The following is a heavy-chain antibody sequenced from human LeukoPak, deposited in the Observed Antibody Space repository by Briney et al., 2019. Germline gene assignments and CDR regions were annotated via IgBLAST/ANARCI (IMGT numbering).Heavy chain of an antibody. D-gene: IGHD2-2*01. CDR3: AKDSCSSTTCYWDY. CDR1: GFTFSTYA. J-gene: IGHJ4*02. V-gene: IGHV3-23*01. CDR2: ISGRGGGT. Sequence: QTGGSLRLSCAASGFTFSTYAMSWVRQAPGTGLGWVSAISGRGGGTYYAYSVNGRLTISRDNSKNTLYLQMSSLRAEDTAIYYCAKDSCSSTTCYWDYWGQGTLVTVSS.